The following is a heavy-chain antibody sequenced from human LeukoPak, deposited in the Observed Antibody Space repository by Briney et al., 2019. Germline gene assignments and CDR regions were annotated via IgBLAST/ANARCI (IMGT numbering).Heavy chain of an antibody. J-gene: IGHJ4*02. CDR1: EGTFSSYA. CDR2: IIPIFGTA. V-gene: IGHV1-69*13. CDR3: ARDQEGYSYGPYFDY. D-gene: IGHD5-18*01. Sequence: SVKVSCKASEGTFSSYAISWVRQAPGQGLEWMGGIIPIFGTANYAQKFQGRVTITADESTSTAYMELSSLRSEDTAVYYCARDQEGYSYGPYFDYWGQGTLVTVSS.